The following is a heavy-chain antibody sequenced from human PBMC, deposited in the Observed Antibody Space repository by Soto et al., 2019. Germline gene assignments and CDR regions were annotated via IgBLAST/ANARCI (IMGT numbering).Heavy chain of an antibody. Sequence: SETLSLTCTVSGGSISSISYSWGWIRQPPGKGLEWIGSIYYGGSTYYSPSLKSRLTISADTSKNQFSLKLSSVTAADTAVYYCARQVLSNEAFDYWGQGTLVTVSS. CDR1: GGSISSISYS. J-gene: IGHJ4*02. CDR3: ARQVLSNEAFDY. D-gene: IGHD4-4*01. CDR2: IYYGGST. V-gene: IGHV4-39*01.